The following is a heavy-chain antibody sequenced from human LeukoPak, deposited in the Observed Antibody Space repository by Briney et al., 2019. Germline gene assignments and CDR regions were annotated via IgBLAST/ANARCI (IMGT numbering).Heavy chain of an antibody. CDR2: ISGSSSYI. D-gene: IGHD4-11*01. CDR3: ARELTTVTSYYFDY. CDR1: GFTFSSYS. Sequence: GGSLRLSCAASGFTFSSYSMNWVRQAPGKGLEWVSSISGSSSYIYYAAAVRGRFTISRDNAKNLLYLQMNSLRAEDTAVYYCARELTTVTSYYFDYWGQGTLVTVSS. V-gene: IGHV3-21*01. J-gene: IGHJ4*02.